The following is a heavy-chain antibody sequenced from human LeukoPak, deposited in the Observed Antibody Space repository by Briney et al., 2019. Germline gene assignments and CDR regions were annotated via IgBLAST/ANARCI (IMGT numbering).Heavy chain of an antibody. J-gene: IGHJ4*02. CDR3: AKDQTVTHLDY. D-gene: IGHD4-17*01. Sequence: GRSLRLSCAASGFTFDDYAMHWVRQAPGKGLEWVSGISWNSGSIGYADSVKGRFTISRDNAKNSLYLQMNSLRVEDTAVYYCAKDQTVTHLDYWGQGTLVTVSS. V-gene: IGHV3-9*01. CDR1: GFTFDDYA. CDR2: ISWNSGSI.